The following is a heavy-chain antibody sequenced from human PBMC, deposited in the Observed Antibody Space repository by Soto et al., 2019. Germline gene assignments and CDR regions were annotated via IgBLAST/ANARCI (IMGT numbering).Heavy chain of an antibody. V-gene: IGHV4-39*01. D-gene: IGHD3-3*01. CDR2: IYYSGST. Sequence: PSETLSLTCTVSGGSISSSSYYWGWIRQPPGKGLEWIGSIYYSGSTYYNPSLKSRVTISVDTSKNQFSLKLSSVTAADTAVYYCASNADYDFWSGHRGWFDPWGQGTLVTVSS. CDR3: ASNADYDFWSGHRGWFDP. CDR1: GGSISSSSYY. J-gene: IGHJ5*02.